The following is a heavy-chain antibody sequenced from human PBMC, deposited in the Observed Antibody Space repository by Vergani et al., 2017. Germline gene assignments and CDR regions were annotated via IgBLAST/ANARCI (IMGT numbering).Heavy chain of an antibody. Sequence: EVQMVESGGGLVKPGGSLRLSCEASGFTFIMHAMSWVRQAPGKGLEWVSTLSASDRRTHYADSVKGRFTISRDNAKNSLYLDMSSLRAEDTAVYYCVRDVRVSRTWGQGTLVAVSS. V-gene: IGHV3-23*04. CDR1: GFTFIMHA. CDR2: LSASDRRT. CDR3: VRDVRVSRT. J-gene: IGHJ3*01.